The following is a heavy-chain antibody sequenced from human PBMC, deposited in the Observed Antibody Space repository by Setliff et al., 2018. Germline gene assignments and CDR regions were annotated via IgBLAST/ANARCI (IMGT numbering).Heavy chain of an antibody. CDR2: LYTSGST. D-gene: IGHD3-22*01. Sequence: PSETLSLTCNVSGASISSHAWSWIRQPPGKRLEYIGYLYTSGSTNYNPSLKSRVTMSVDTSKNQFSLKLSSVTAADTAVFYCARLSGYYFDYWGQGTLVTVSS. J-gene: IGHJ4*02. CDR1: GASISSHA. CDR3: ARLSGYYFDY. V-gene: IGHV4-4*08.